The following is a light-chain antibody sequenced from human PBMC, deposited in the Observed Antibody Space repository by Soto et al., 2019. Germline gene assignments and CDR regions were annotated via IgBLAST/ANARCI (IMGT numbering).Light chain of an antibody. Sequence: QSALTQPRSVSGSPGQSVTISCSGTSSDVGAYNYVSWYQHHPGKAPKVIIYDVTRRPSGVPDRFSGSKSGNTASLTISGLRAEDEADYYCCSYVGSHTLFYVFGTGTKVTVL. V-gene: IGLV2-11*01. CDR1: SSDVGAYNY. J-gene: IGLJ1*01. CDR2: DVT. CDR3: CSYVGSHTLFYV.